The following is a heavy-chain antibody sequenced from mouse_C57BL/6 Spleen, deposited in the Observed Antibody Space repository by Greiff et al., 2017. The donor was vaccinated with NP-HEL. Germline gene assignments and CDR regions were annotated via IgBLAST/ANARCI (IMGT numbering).Heavy chain of an antibody. V-gene: IGHV3-1*01. Sequence: EVQLQESGPGMVKPSQSLSLTCTVTGYSITSGYDWHWIRHFPGNKLEWMGYISYSGSTNYNPSHKSRISITHDTSKNHFFLKLNSVTTEDTATYYCARKYTWYFDVWGTGTTVTVSS. CDR3: ARKYTWYFDV. CDR2: ISYSGST. CDR1: GYSITSGYD. J-gene: IGHJ1*03. D-gene: IGHD2-10*02.